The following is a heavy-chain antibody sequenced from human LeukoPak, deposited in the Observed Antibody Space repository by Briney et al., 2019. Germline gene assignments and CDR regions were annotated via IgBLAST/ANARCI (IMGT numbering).Heavy chain of an antibody. CDR2: IYPGDSDA. J-gene: IGHJ4*02. Sequence: NHGESLKISCKGSGYSFTNYWIGWVRQMPGKGLKWMGIIYPGDSDARYSPSFQGQVTISADKSISTAYLQWSSLKASDTAMYYCARRRDLYSGSYYPFDYWGQGTLVTVSS. D-gene: IGHD1-26*01. V-gene: IGHV5-51*01. CDR1: GYSFTNYW. CDR3: ARRRDLYSGSYYPFDY.